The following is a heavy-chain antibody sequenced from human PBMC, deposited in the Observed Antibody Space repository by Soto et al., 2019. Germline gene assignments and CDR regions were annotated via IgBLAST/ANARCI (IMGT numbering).Heavy chain of an antibody. CDR3: ARDRSARDYDFWSGYYPHDAFDI. D-gene: IGHD3-3*01. Sequence: SETLSLTCTVSGGSVSSGRYYWSWIRQPPGKGLEWIGYIYYSGSTNYNPSLKSRDTISVDTSKNQFSLKLSSVTAADTAVYYCARDRSARDYDFWSGYYPHDAFDIWGQGTMVTVSS. J-gene: IGHJ3*02. CDR1: GGSVSSGRYY. CDR2: IYYSGST. V-gene: IGHV4-61*01.